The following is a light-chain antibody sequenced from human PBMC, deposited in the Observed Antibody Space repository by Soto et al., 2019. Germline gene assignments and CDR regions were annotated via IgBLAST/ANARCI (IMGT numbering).Light chain of an antibody. V-gene: IGLV1-47*02. CDR3: AAWDDSLSGWV. CDR1: SSNIGNNF. CDR2: SNA. Sequence: QSVVTQPPSASGTPGQRVTISCSGSSSNIGNNFVYWYQQLPATAPKLLIFSNAQRPSGVADRFSGSKSGTSASLAISGLLSEDEADYYCAAWDDSLSGWVFGGGTQLTVL. J-gene: IGLJ3*02.